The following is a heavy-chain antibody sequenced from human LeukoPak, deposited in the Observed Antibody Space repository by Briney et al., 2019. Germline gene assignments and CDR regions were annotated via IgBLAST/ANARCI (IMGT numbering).Heavy chain of an antibody. J-gene: IGHJ3*02. CDR2: INPNSGGT. V-gene: IGHV1-2*02. D-gene: IGHD1-26*01. Sequence: ASVKVSCKASGYTFTGYYMHWVRQAPGQGLEWMGWINPNSGGTNYAQKFQGRVTMTRNTSISTAYMELSSLRSEDTAVYYCARDSGWEVVLYASEIWGQGTMVTVSS. CDR1: GYTFTGYY. CDR3: ARDSGWEVVLYASEI.